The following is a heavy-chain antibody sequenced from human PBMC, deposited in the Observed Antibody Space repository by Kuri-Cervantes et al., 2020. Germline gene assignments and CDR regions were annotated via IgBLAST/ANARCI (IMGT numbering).Heavy chain of an antibody. V-gene: IGHV3-53*01. J-gene: IGHJ4*02. D-gene: IGHD6-19*01. CDR3: AKAPFLGGWYPFDY. CDR2: IYSGGST. CDR1: GFTVSSNY. Sequence: LSLTCAASGFTVSSNYMSWVRQAPGKGLEWVSVIYSGGSTYYADSVKGRFTISRDNSKNTLYLQMNSLRAEDTAVYYCAKAPFLGGWYPFDYWGQGTLVTVSS.